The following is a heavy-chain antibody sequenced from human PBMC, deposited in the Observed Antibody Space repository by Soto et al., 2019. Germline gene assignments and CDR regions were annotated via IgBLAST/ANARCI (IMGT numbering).Heavy chain of an antibody. CDR2: ISRDGTNT. V-gene: IGHV3-43*01. D-gene: IGHD3-22*01. J-gene: IGHJ5*02. CDR3: VKETYYYDVSSYYHLGS. CDR1: GFTFDDYN. Sequence: PGGSLRLSCAASGFTFDDYNMHWVRQAPGKGLEWVSLISRDGTNTNYAESVKGRFTISRDNSKNSLYLQMNSLRTEDTALYYCVKETYYYDVSSYYHLGSWGQGTLVTVSS.